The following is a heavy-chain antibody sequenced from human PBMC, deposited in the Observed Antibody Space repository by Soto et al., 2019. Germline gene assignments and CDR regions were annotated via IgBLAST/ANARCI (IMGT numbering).Heavy chain of an antibody. CDR3: AFNSGSGSYYFDY. Sequence: PGGSLRLSCVASGFSFSDYAMWWVRQAPGKGLECVSAISGGGETTYYADSVKGRFTISRDNSKNTLYLQMNSLRAEDTAVYYCAFNSGSGSYYFDYWGQGTLVTVSS. CDR2: ISGGGETT. V-gene: IGHV3-23*01. J-gene: IGHJ4*02. D-gene: IGHD3-10*01. CDR1: GFSFSDYA.